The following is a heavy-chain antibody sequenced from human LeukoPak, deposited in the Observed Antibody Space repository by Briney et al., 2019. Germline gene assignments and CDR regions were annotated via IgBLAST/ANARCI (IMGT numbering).Heavy chain of an antibody. CDR3: GRDLAWGAFDY. CDR2: ISPRGGGT. Sequence: PGGSLRLSCAASGFIFKNYGMNWVRQAPGKGLEWLSGISPRGGGTYYADSVKGRFTISRDDSKNTLSLQMNSLRVEDTAVYYCGRDLAWGAFDYWSQGTLVTVSS. J-gene: IGHJ4*02. D-gene: IGHD7-27*01. V-gene: IGHV3-23*01. CDR1: GFIFKNYG.